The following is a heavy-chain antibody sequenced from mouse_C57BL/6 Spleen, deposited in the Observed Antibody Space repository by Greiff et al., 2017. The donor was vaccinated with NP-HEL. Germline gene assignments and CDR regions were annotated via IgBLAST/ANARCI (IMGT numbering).Heavy chain of an antibody. CDR3: ARRSYSSGYVYAMDY. D-gene: IGHD3-2*02. Sequence: QVQLQQPGAELVKPGASVKLSCKASGYTFTSYWMQWVKQRPGQGLEWIGEIDPSDSYTNYNQKFKGKATLTVDTSSSTAYMQLSSLTSEDSAVYYCARRSYSSGYVYAMDYWGQGTSVTVSS. CDR1: GYTFTSYW. V-gene: IGHV1-50*01. J-gene: IGHJ4*01. CDR2: IDPSDSYT.